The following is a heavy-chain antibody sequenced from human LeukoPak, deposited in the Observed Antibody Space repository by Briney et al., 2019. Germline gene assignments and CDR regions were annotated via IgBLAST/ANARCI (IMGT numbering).Heavy chain of an antibody. J-gene: IGHJ6*02. CDR3: ASAKSITMIVVVQPPMDV. V-gene: IGHV3-7*03. D-gene: IGHD3-22*01. Sequence: PGGSLRLSCAASGFSFSDYWMSWVRQAPGKGLEWVANIKQDGTEKNYLYSVKGRFTISRDNAKNSLYLQLNSLRADDTAVYYCASAKSITMIVVVQPPMDVWGQGTTVTVSS. CDR1: GFSFSDYW. CDR2: IKQDGTEK.